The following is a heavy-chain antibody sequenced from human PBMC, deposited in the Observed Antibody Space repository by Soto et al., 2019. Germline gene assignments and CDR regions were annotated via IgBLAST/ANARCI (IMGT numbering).Heavy chain of an antibody. J-gene: IGHJ4*02. V-gene: IGHV4-4*07. CDR3: ARGTGTVNFDS. CDR2: IYTRGTT. D-gene: IGHD1-1*01. CDR1: GASVSSDY. Sequence: LSLTCIFSGASVSSDYWSWIRQPAGKGLEWIGRIYTRGTTNYNPSFKSRVTMSVDTSKNQFSLNLSSVTAADTAVYYCARGTGTVNFDSWGRGILVTVSS.